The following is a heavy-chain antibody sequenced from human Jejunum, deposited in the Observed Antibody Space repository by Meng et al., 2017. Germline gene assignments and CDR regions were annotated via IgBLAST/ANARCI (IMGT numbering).Heavy chain of an antibody. J-gene: IGHJ4*02. CDR3: ARAYCTDVSCHDFFDS. Sequence: QGQVQESGPGLVKPSGTLSLTCAVSGASISRTNWWSWVRQPPGKGLEWIGKIDPSESTHYNPSLKGRVTISADRSKNQFSLRLTSVTAADTAIYYCARAYCTDVSCHDFFDSWGQGTLVTVSS. CDR1: GASISRTNW. CDR2: IDPSEST. D-gene: IGHD2-8*01. V-gene: IGHV4-4*02.